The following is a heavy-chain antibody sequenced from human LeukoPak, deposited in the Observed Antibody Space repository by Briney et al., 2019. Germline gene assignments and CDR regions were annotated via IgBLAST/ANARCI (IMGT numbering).Heavy chain of an antibody. Sequence: GESLKISCKGSGYSSTSYWIGWVRQMPGKGLEWMGLIYPGDSDTRYSPSFQGQVTISADKSITTAYLQWSSLKASDTAMYYCAKQGGDSGKVIAVAEIWGQGTMVTVSS. V-gene: IGHV5-51*01. D-gene: IGHD6-19*01. CDR3: AKQGGDSGKVIAVAEI. J-gene: IGHJ3*02. CDR2: IYPGDSDT. CDR1: GYSSTSYW.